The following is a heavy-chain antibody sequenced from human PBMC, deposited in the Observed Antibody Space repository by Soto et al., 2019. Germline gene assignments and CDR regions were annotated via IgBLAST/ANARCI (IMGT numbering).Heavy chain of an antibody. J-gene: IGHJ4*02. V-gene: IGHV3-11*06. CDR1: GFTFSDYY. CDR3: ARAFGYSGFPFALDY. Sequence: PGGSLRLSCAASGFTFSDYYMSWIRQAPGKGLEWVSYISSSSSYTNYADSVKGRFTISRDNAKNSLYLQMNSLRAEDTAVYYCARAFGYSGFPFALDYWGQGTLVTVSS. CDR2: ISSSSSYT. D-gene: IGHD5-12*01.